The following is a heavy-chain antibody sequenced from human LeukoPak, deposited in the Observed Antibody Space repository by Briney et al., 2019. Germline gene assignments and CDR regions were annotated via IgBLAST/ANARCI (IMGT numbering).Heavy chain of an antibody. CDR1: GGSFSGYY. V-gene: IGHV4-34*01. D-gene: IGHD2-2*01. Sequence: PSETLSLTCAAYGGSFSGYYWSWIRQPPGKGLEWIGEINHSGSANYNPSLKSRVTISVDTSKNQFSLKLSSVTAADTAVYYCARLRAPRQLPYRGSFNWFDPWGQGTLVTVSS. CDR2: INHSGSA. J-gene: IGHJ5*02. CDR3: ARLRAPRQLPYRGSFNWFDP.